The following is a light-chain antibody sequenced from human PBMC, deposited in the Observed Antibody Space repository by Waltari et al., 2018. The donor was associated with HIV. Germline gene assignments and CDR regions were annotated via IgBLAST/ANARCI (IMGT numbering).Light chain of an antibody. J-gene: IGKJ3*01. CDR2: GAS. CDR1: QSVSSNS. Sequence: CWASQSVSSNSLAWYQQKPGQAPRLLIYGASTRATGIPDRFSGSGSGKDFTLTISGLEPEDFAMYYCQQYGSSSFTFGPGTKLDLK. V-gene: IGKV3-20*01. CDR3: QQYGSSSFT.